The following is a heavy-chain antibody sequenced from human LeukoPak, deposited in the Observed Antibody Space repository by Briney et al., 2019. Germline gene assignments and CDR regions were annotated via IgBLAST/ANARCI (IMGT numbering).Heavy chain of an antibody. V-gene: IGHV1-2*02. CDR3: AREEVIAAAGPTLDY. CDR1: GYTFTDYY. J-gene: IGHJ4*02. CDR2: INPNSGGT. D-gene: IGHD6-13*01. Sequence: ASVKVSCKASGYTFTDYYMHWVGQAPGQGLEWMGWINPNSGGTNYAQKFQGRVTMTRDTSISTAYMELSRLRSDDTAVFYCAREEVIAAAGPTLDYWGQGALVTVSS.